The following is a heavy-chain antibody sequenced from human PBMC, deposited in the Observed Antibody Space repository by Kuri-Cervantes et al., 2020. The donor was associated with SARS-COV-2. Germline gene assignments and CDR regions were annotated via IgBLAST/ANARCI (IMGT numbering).Heavy chain of an antibody. J-gene: IGHJ3*02. D-gene: IGHD5-12*01. CDR2: MSPKSGDT. V-gene: IGHV1-18*01. CDR1: GFSFSTYG. CDR3: ARIRYSAQDPTSWAFDM. Sequence: ASVKVSCKASGFSFSTYGVTWVRQAPGEGLEWMGWMSPKSGDTIYSARLQGRVTMTSDTSTDTAYMVLSSLKFDDTAVYYCARIRYSAQDPTSWAFDMWGQGSMVTVSS.